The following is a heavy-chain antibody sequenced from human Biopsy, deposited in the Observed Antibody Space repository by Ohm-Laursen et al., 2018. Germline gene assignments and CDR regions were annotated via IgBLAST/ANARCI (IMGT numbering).Heavy chain of an antibody. J-gene: IGHJ4*02. V-gene: IGHV3-48*01. Sequence: SLRLSCAASNFTFSSYAMSWVRQAPGKGLEWVSHISRSSSTIYYADSVKGRFTISRDNAKNSLYLQMNSLRAEDTAVYYCARNLGVTPGYQDYWGQGTLVTVSS. CDR1: NFTFSSYA. CDR3: ARNLGVTPGYQDY. D-gene: IGHD2-2*01. CDR2: ISRSSSTI.